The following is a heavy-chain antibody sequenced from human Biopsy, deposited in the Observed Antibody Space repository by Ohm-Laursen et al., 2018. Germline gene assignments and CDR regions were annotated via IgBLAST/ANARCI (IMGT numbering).Heavy chain of an antibody. Sequence: GTLSLTCNVSGGSISSYYWSWIRQSPGKGLEWIGFIFYSGSTYYNPSLKSRTTISVDSSKNQFSLRLRSVAAADTAVYYCARGGNGYNYVTPGTWFDPWGRGTPVTVSS. CDR3: ARGGNGYNYVTPGTWFDP. D-gene: IGHD5-24*01. CDR1: GGSISSYY. CDR2: IFYSGST. J-gene: IGHJ5*02. V-gene: IGHV4-59*01.